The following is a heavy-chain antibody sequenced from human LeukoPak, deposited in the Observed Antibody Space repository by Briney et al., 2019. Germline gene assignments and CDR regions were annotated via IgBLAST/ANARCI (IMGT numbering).Heavy chain of an antibody. V-gene: IGHV3-48*03. CDR2: ISSSGTTI. CDR1: GFTFSSYE. CDR3: ARALGWGNYDAFDI. Sequence: GGSLRLSCAASGFTFSSYEMNWVRQAPGKGLEWVSYISSSGTTIYYADSVKGRFTISRDNAKNSLYLQMNSLRAEDTAVYYCARALGWGNYDAFDIWGQGTMVTVSS. D-gene: IGHD1-7*01. J-gene: IGHJ3*02.